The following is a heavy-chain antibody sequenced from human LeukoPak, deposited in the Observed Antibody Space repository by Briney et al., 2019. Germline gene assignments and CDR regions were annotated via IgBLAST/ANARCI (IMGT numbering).Heavy chain of an antibody. D-gene: IGHD3-10*01. J-gene: IGHJ4*02. CDR3: TRPSITMVRGVIITYLFDY. Sequence: GGSLRLSCAASGFTFSNAWMSWVRQAPGKGLEWVGRIKSKTDGGTTDYAAPVKVRFTISRDDSKNTLYLQMNSLKTEDTAVYYCTRPSITMVRGVIITYLFDYWGQGTLVTVSS. CDR2: IKSKTDGGTT. V-gene: IGHV3-15*01. CDR1: GFTFSNAW.